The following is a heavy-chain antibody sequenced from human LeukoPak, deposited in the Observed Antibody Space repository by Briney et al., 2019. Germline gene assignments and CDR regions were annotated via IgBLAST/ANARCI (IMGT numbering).Heavy chain of an antibody. CDR3: ARDSAPGITMIGN. J-gene: IGHJ4*02. D-gene: IGHD3-22*01. V-gene: IGHV3-33*01. Sequence: GGSLRLSCAASGFTFSSYGMHWVRQAPGKGLEWVAVIWYDGSNKYYADSVKGRFTISRDNYKNTLYLQMNSLRAEDTAVYYCARDSAPGITMIGNWGQGTLVTVSS. CDR1: GFTFSSYG. CDR2: IWYDGSNK.